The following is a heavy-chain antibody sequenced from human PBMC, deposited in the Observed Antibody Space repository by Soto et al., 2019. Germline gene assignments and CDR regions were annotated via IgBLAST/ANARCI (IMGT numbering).Heavy chain of an antibody. Sequence: QVQLVQSGAEVKKPGASVKVSCKASGYTFTSYAIHWVRQAPGQRLEWMGWINAGTGNTKYSQKCQGRVTITRDTSASTAYMELSSLRSEDTAVYYCARGYQSRDVWGQGTTVTVSS. V-gene: IGHV1-3*01. CDR2: INAGTGNT. J-gene: IGHJ6*02. CDR1: GYTFTSYA. D-gene: IGHD2-2*01. CDR3: ARGYQSRDV.